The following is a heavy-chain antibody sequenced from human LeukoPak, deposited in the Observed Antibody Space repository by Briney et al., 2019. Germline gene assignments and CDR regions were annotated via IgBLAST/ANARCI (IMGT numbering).Heavy chain of an antibody. CDR2: IYHSGST. J-gene: IGHJ6*02. V-gene: IGHV4-4*02. Sequence: PSGTLSLTCAVSGGSISSSNWWSWVRQPPGKGLEWIGEIYHSGSTNYNPSLKSRVTISVDKSKNQFSLKLCSVTAADTAVYYCARGPLAAADTLTYYYYGMDVWGQGTTVTVSS. CDR3: ARGPLAAADTLTYYYYGMDV. D-gene: IGHD6-13*01. CDR1: GGSISSSNW.